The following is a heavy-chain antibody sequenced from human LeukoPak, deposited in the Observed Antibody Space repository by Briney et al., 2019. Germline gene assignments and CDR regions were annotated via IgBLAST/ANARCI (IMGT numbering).Heavy chain of an antibody. J-gene: IGHJ4*02. Sequence: GGSLRLSCAASGFTFSSYAMSWVRQAPGKGLEWVSAISGSGGSTYYADSVKGRFTISRDNSKNTLYLQMNSLRAEDTAVYYCAKGGRDYDYVWGSYRVTTYFDYWGQGTLVTVSS. CDR3: AKGGRDYDYVWGSYRVTTYFDY. V-gene: IGHV3-23*01. CDR1: GFTFSSYA. D-gene: IGHD3-16*02. CDR2: ISGSGGST.